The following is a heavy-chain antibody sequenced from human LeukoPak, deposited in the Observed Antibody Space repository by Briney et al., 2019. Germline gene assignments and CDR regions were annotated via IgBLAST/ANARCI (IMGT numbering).Heavy chain of an antibody. D-gene: IGHD4/OR15-4a*01. V-gene: IGHV3-23*01. J-gene: IGHJ4*02. CDR2: ISDNGGGT. CDR1: GFIFRNYA. Sequence: PGGSLRLSCGASGFIFRNYAMSWVRQAPGEGLEWVSGISDNGGGTYYADSVKGRFTISRDNSKNMLYLQMNSLRAEDTAVYYCAKGSGALGAPLYDYWGQGILVTGSS. CDR3: AKGSGALGAPLYDY.